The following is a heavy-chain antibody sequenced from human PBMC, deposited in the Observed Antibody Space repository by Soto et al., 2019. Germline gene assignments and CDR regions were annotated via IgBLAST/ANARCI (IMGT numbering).Heavy chain of an antibody. CDR2: ISVSGGTT. V-gene: IGHV3-23*01. J-gene: IGHJ4*02. D-gene: IGHD2-15*01. CDR1: GFTFSTYG. CDR3: AKQGYCSGTGCYSTG. Sequence: EVQLLESGGGLVQPGGSLRLSCAASGFTFSTYGMSWVRQAPGKGLEWVSSISVSGGTTYYADSVKGRFTVSRDNSKNTLSLQMNSLRGEDTAVYYCAKQGYCSGTGCYSTGWGQGTLVTVSS.